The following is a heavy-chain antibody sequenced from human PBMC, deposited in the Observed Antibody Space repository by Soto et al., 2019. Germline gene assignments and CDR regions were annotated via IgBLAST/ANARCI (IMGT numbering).Heavy chain of an antibody. CDR3: AASPESRYGYGFGIYYNYGMDV. CDR1: GDTFSTYA. J-gene: IGHJ6*02. D-gene: IGHD5-18*01. CDR2: IIPIFGTA. Sequence: QVQLVQSGAEVKKPGSSVKVSCKASGDTFSTYAISWVRQAPGQGLEWMGGIIPIFGTANHAQKFQGRVTITADKSTSTAYMELSSMRSEDTAVYYCAASPESRYGYGFGIYYNYGMDVWGQGTTVTVSS. V-gene: IGHV1-69*06.